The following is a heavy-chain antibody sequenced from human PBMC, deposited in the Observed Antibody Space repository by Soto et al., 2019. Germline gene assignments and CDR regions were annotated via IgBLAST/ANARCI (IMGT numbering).Heavy chain of an antibody. CDR2: ISSSSSYI. J-gene: IGHJ4*02. D-gene: IGHD4-17*01. V-gene: IGHV3-21*01. Sequence: PGGSLRLSCAASGFTFSSYSMNWVRQAPGKGLEWVSSISSSSSYIYYADSVKGRFTISRDNAKNSLYLQMNSLRAEGTAVYYCASSTTVTTPRPYFDYWAREPWSPSPQ. CDR1: GFTFSSYS. CDR3: ASSTTVTTPRPYFDY.